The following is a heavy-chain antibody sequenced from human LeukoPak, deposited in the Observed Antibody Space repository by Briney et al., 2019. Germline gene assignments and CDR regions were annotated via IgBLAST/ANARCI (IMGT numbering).Heavy chain of an antibody. CDR3: VTAPRLADY. Sequence: GGSLRLSCAASGFTFSSYWMNWVRQAPGKGLEGVAYINSDGTEKNYVDSVRGRFTISRDNAKNSLYLQMNSLRAEDTAVYYCVTAPRLADYWGQGTLVTVSS. V-gene: IGHV3-7*01. D-gene: IGHD6-19*01. J-gene: IGHJ4*02. CDR1: GFTFSSYW. CDR2: INSDGTEK.